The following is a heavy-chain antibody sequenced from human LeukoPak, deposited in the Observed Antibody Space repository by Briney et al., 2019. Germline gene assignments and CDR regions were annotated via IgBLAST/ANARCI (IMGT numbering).Heavy chain of an antibody. D-gene: IGHD3-10*01. V-gene: IGHV4-30-4*01. CDR2: IYYSGST. CDR1: GGSISSGDYY. J-gene: IGHJ4*02. Sequence: SETLSLTCTVSGGSISSGDYYWSWIRQPPGKGLEWIGYIYYSGSTYYNPSLKSRVTISVDTSKNQFSLKLSSVTAADTAVYYCASFPYGSGSYYNSYWGQGTLVTVSS. CDR3: ASFPYGSGSYYNSY.